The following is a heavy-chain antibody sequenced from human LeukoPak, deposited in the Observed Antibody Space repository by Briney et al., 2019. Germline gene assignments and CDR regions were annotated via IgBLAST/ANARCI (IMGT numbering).Heavy chain of an antibody. CDR1: GGSISSSSYY. CDR2: IYYSGST. V-gene: IGHV4-39*01. Sequence: SETLSLTCTVSGGSISSSSYYWGSIRQPPGKGLEWIGSIYYSGSTYYNPSLKSRVTISVDTSKNQFSLKLSSVTAADTAVYYCARLGRIAAAGSPGSLDYWGQGTLVTVSS. D-gene: IGHD6-13*01. J-gene: IGHJ4*02. CDR3: ARLGRIAAAGSPGSLDY.